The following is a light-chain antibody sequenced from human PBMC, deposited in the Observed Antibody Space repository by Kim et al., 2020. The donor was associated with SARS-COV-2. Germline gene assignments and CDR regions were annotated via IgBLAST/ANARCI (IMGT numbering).Light chain of an antibody. V-gene: IGLV2-14*03. Sequence: QSITISCTGTSSDVGGYNYVSWYHQHPGKAPKLMIYDVSNRPSGVSNRFSGSKSGNTASLTISGLQAEDEADYYCSSYTSSSTWVFGGGTQLTVL. CDR3: SSYTSSSTWV. CDR2: DVS. J-gene: IGLJ3*02. CDR1: SSDVGGYNY.